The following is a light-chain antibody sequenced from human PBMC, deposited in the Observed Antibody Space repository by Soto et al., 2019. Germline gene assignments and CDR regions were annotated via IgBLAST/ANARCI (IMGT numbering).Light chain of an antibody. J-gene: IGLJ1*01. CDR1: SSNLGINF. Sequence: QSVLTQPPSVSAAPEQKVTLSCSGGSSNLGINFVSWYQQFPGGVPKLLIYENNKRPSGIPDRFSGAKSGTSATLDITGLQAGDEADYYCATWDGSLSVGVFGGGTKLTVL. CDR3: ATWDGSLSVGV. CDR2: ENN. V-gene: IGLV1-51*02.